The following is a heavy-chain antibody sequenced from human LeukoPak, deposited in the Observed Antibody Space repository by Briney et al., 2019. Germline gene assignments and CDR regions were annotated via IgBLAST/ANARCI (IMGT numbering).Heavy chain of an antibody. J-gene: IGHJ5*02. V-gene: IGHV4-34*01. CDR3: ARGQTNWNYMAWFDT. D-gene: IGHD1-7*01. CDR1: GGSFSGYC. Sequence: SETLSLTCAVYGGSFSGYCWSWIRQPPGKGMEWVWEIKHSGTTNSNPSLKSLLNISIDPSTNQSSLKLSSVTAADPAVYYCARGQTNWNYMAWFDTWGQETLVTVSS. CDR2: IKHSGTT.